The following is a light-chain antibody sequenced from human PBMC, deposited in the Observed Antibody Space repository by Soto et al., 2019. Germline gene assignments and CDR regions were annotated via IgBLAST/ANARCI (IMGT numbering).Light chain of an antibody. CDR1: NSDVGGYNY. CDR2: GVS. Sequence: QSVLTQPPSASGSPGQSVTISCTGTNSDVGGYNYVSWYQQYPGKAPKLMISGVSERPSGVPDRFSGSKSGNTASLTISGLQAEDEADYYCCSYVDTDTWVFGGGTKLTVL. CDR3: CSYVDTDTWV. J-gene: IGLJ3*02. V-gene: IGLV2-11*01.